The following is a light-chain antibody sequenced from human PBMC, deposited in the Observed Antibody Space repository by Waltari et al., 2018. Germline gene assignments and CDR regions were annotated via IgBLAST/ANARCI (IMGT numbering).Light chain of an antibody. Sequence: QSVLTQPPSASGTPGQKVTISCNGSSPNNGSTYVYCYQQLPGTAPKLLIFKNNQRPSGVPDRFSDSKSGTSASLAINGLRSEDEADYYCAAWDDSLSGLVLGGGTKVTVL. CDR1: SPNNGSTY. CDR3: AAWDDSLSGLV. CDR2: KNN. J-gene: IGLJ3*02. V-gene: IGLV1-47*01.